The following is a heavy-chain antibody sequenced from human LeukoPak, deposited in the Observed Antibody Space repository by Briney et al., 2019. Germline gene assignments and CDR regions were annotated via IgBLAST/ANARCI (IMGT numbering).Heavy chain of an antibody. CDR1: AFTFDDYG. Sequence: GGSLTLSCAASAFTFDDYGMSWVRQAPGKGLEWVSGINWNGGSTVYADSVKGRFTISRDNAKNSLYLQMNSLRAEETALYYCARSRLDSSSWYVVGDYWGQGTLVTVSS. J-gene: IGHJ4*02. CDR3: ARSRLDSSSWYVVGDY. V-gene: IGHV3-20*04. CDR2: INWNGGST. D-gene: IGHD6-13*01.